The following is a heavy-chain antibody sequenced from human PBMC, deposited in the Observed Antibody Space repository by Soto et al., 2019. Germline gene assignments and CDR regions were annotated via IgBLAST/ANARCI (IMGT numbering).Heavy chain of an antibody. CDR2: ISTYNGDT. D-gene: IGHD2-15*01. CDR1: GYSFTTYG. J-gene: IGHJ6*02. Sequence: QVQLVQSGAEVKKPGASVKVSCKASGYSFTTYGISWVRQAPGQGLEWMGRISTYNGDTDYAQSLQGRVIMTTDTSTTTAYMELRSLRSDDTAVYYCAREGSRPYYYYGMDVWGQGTTVTVSS. V-gene: IGHV1-18*01. CDR3: AREGSRPYYYYGMDV.